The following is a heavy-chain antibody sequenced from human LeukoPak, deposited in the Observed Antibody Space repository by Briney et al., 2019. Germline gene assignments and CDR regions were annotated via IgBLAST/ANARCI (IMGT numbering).Heavy chain of an antibody. Sequence: PGGSLRLSCAAAGFTFSDHCMEWVRQAPGKGLEWVCRSRNKANGYSTEYAASEKGRFTVSRDDSRKSLYLQMNSLRAEDTTMYYCTASITVAGVFDYWGQGILVTVSS. CDR1: GFTFSDHC. J-gene: IGHJ4*02. D-gene: IGHD6-19*01. CDR2: SRNKANGYST. CDR3: TASITVAGVFDY. V-gene: IGHV3-72*01.